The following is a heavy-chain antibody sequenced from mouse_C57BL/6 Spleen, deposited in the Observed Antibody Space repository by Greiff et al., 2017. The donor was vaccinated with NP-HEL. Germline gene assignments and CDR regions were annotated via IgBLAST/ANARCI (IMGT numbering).Heavy chain of an antibody. D-gene: IGHD3-1*01. Sequence: VQLQQSGTELVKPGASVKLSCKASGYTFTSYCMPWVQQRPGQGLEWIGNINPSNGGTYYNEKFKSKATLTVDKSYSTLYMQISSLTSEDSAVCYCARSGPYYFDDWGKGTTLTVSS. CDR2: INPSNGGT. CDR3: ARSGPYYFDD. J-gene: IGHJ2*01. CDR1: GYTFTSYC. V-gene: IGHV1-53*01.